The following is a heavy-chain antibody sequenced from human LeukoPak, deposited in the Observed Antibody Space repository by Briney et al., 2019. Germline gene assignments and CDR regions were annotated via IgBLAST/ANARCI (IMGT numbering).Heavy chain of an antibody. CDR2: IYPGDSDT. CDR1: GYNFTSYW. Sequence: GESLKISCKGSGYNFTSYWIGWVRQMPGKGLEWMGIIYPGDSDTRYSPSFQGQVTISADKSISTAYLQWSSLKASDTAMYYCARRGVDSSGYRDAFDIWGQGTMVTVSS. D-gene: IGHD3-22*01. CDR3: ARRGVDSSGYRDAFDI. J-gene: IGHJ3*02. V-gene: IGHV5-51*01.